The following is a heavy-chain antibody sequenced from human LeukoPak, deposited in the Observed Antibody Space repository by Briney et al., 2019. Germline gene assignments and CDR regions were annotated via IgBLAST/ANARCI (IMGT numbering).Heavy chain of an antibody. Sequence: PGGSLRLSCAASGFTLCSYWMSWVRQAPGKGLEWVANIKQDGSEKYYVDSVKGRFTISRDNAKNSLYLQMNSLRAEDTAVYYCAEGDRLGHWGQGTLVTVSS. CDR3: AEGDRLGH. CDR1: GFTLCSYW. J-gene: IGHJ4*02. D-gene: IGHD3-16*01. CDR2: IKQDGSEK. V-gene: IGHV3-7*01.